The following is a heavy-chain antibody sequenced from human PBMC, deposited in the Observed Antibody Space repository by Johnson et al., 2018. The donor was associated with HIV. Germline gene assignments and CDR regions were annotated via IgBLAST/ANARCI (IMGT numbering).Heavy chain of an antibody. CDR3: AKLRWAPRAFDI. V-gene: IGHV3-7*02. J-gene: IGHJ3*02. CDR2: IKQDGSEK. Sequence: VQLVESGGGLVQPGGSLRLSCAASGFIFSSYWMSWVRQAPGKGLEWVANIKQDGSEKYYADSVRGRFTISRDISRNTLYLQMNSLRAEDTAVYYCAKLRWAPRAFDIWGQGTMVTVSS. D-gene: IGHD4-23*01. CDR1: GFIFSSYW.